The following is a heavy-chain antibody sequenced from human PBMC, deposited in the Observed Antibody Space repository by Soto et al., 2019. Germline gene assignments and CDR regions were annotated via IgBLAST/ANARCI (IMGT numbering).Heavy chain of an antibody. V-gene: IGHV3-23*01. Sequence: GSSLRLSCAASGFSFSNYAMNWVRQAPGKGLEWVSFISGSGGTTDYADSVRRRFRLSRDNSKNTVDLEMNSLRTEDTAVYFCAKGRSALPIFDYWGQGVMVTVSS. CDR2: ISGSGGTT. CDR1: GFSFSNYA. CDR3: AKGRSALPIFDY. J-gene: IGHJ4*02.